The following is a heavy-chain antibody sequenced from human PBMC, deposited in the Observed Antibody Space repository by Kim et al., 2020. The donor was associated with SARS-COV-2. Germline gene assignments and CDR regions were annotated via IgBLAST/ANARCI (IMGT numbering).Heavy chain of an antibody. Sequence: SETLSLTCAVYGGSFSGYYWSWIRQPPGKGLEWIGEINHSGSTNYNPSLKSRVTISVDTSKNQFSLKLSSVTAADTAVYYCARYGLWSNTRGFDYWGQGTLVTVSS. V-gene: IGHV4-34*01. CDR2: INHSGST. D-gene: IGHD2-21*01. J-gene: IGHJ4*02. CDR1: GGSFSGYY. CDR3: ARYGLWSNTRGFDY.